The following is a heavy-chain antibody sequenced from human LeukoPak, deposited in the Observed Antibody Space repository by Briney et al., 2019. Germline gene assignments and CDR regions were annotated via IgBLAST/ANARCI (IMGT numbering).Heavy chain of an antibody. Sequence: SETLSLTCTVSGGSISSHYWTWIRQPPVRELEGIGDTSNSGSTSYNPSLKSRVTISIDTSKNQFSLKLSSVAAADTAVYYCGRDALVGYFSYYYMDVWGKGTTVTVSS. CDR3: GRDALVGYFSYYYMDV. CDR1: GGSISSHY. D-gene: IGHD2-15*01. V-gene: IGHV4-59*11. CDR2: TSNSGST. J-gene: IGHJ6*03.